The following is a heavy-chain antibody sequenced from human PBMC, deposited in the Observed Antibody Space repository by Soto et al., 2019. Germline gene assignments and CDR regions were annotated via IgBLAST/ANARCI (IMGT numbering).Heavy chain of an antibody. CDR1: GFTFGDYA. J-gene: IGHJ4*02. V-gene: IGHV3-49*03. Sequence: GGSLRLSCTASGFTFGDYAMSWFRQAPGKGLEWVGFIRSKAYGGTTEYAASVKGRFTISRDDSKSIAYLQMNSLKTEDTAVYYCTRDSLNLFPYYYGSGSPPDYWGQGTLVTVSS. CDR2: IRSKAYGGTT. CDR3: TRDSLNLFPYYYGSGSPPDY. D-gene: IGHD3-10*01.